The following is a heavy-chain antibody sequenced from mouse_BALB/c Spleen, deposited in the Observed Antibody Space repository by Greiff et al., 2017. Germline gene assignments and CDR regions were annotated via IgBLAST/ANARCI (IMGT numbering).Heavy chain of an antibody. CDR3: ATGWFAY. CDR2: IAPGSGST. V-gene: IGHV1S41*01. Sequence: DLVKPGASVKLSCKASGYTFTSYWINWIKQRPGQGLEWIGRIAPGSGSTYYNEMFKGKATLTVDTSSSTAYIQLSSLSSEDSAVDFCATGWFAYWGQGTLVTVSA. J-gene: IGHJ3*01. CDR1: GYTFTSYW.